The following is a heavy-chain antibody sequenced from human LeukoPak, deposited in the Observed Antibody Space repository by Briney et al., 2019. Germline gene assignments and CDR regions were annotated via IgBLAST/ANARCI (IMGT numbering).Heavy chain of an antibody. D-gene: IGHD2-15*01. J-gene: IGHJ5*02. CDR3: ARHWSHSVAQFGRSYWFDP. CDR2: MDASGHT. CDR1: GGSISGYY. Sequence: SETLSLTCIVSGGSISGYYWSWIRQPAGKGLEWIGHMDASGHTNYNSSLMSRVTMSVDTSKNQFSLRLTSVTAADTAVYYCARHWSHSVAQFGRSYWFDPWGQGTLVTVSS. V-gene: IGHV4-4*07.